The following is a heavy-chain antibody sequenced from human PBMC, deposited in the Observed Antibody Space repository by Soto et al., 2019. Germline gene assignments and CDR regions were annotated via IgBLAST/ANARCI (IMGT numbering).Heavy chain of an antibody. Sequence: ASVKVSCKASGYTFTGYYMHWVRQAPGQGXEWMGWINPNSGGRNYAQKFQGWVTMTRDTSISTAYMDLSRLRSDDTAVYYCARGATALPWFGEEDTSSYYYGMDVWGQGDTVIVSS. V-gene: IGHV1-2*04. CDR3: ARGATALPWFGEEDTSSYYYGMDV. J-gene: IGHJ6*02. CDR1: GYTFTGYY. D-gene: IGHD3-10*01. CDR2: INPNSGGR.